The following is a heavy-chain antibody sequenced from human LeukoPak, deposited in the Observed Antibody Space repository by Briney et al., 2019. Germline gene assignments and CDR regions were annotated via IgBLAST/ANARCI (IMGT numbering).Heavy chain of an antibody. D-gene: IGHD4-17*01. J-gene: IGHJ4*02. V-gene: IGHV4-30-4*08. CDR1: GGSISSGGYY. CDR2: IYYSGST. CDR3: ARDGSDYGDYSKPGDY. Sequence: PSQTLSLTCTVSGGSISSGGYYWSWIRQPPGKGLEWIGYIYYSGSTYYNPSLKSRVTISVDTSKNQFSLKLSSVTAADTAVYYCARDGSDYGDYSKPGDYWGQGTLVTVSS.